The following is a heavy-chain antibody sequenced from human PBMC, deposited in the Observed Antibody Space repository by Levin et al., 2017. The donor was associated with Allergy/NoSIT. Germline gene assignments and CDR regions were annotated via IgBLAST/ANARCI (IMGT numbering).Heavy chain of an antibody. CDR2: IYWDDDK. J-gene: IGHJ3*02. CDR1: GFSLSTSGVG. D-gene: IGHD6-13*01. CDR3: AHRVEAGGTGWQPGNAFDS. V-gene: IGHV2-5*02. Sequence: SGPTLVKPTQTLTLTCTFSGFSLSTSGVGVGWIRQPPGKALEWLAAIYWDDDKRYSPSLKSRLTITKDTSKNLVVLTVTNMDPVDTATYYCAHRVEAGGTGWQPGNAFDSWGQGTMVTVSS.